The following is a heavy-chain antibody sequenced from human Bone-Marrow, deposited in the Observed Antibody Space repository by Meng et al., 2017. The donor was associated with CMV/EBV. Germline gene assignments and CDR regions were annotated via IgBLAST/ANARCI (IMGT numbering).Heavy chain of an antibody. Sequence: GESLKISCAASGFTFSSYSMNWVRQAPGKGLEWVSSISSSSSYIYYADSVKGRFTISRDNAKNSLYLQMNSLRAEDTAVYYCARDIGGSYFDDWGQGTRVTGSS. D-gene: IGHD3-3*01. CDR3: ARDIGGSYFDD. V-gene: IGHV3-21*01. J-gene: IGHJ4*02. CDR1: GFTFSSYS. CDR2: ISSSSSYI.